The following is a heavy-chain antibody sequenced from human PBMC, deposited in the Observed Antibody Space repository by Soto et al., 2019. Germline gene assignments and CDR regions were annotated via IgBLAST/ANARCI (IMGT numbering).Heavy chain of an antibody. J-gene: IGHJ4*02. V-gene: IGHV1-8*02. CDR2: MNPSTGKT. CDR1: GYTFTTCD. CDR3: VRRKERSGHHYFDA. D-gene: IGHD6-25*01. Sequence: ASVKVSCKASGYTFTTCDIHWVRQAPGRGLEWMGWMNPSTGKTGNAQRFQGRVTMTRDTSTSTAYMEVSSLRSEDTGVYYYVRRKERSGHHYFDAWGQGTLVTVSS.